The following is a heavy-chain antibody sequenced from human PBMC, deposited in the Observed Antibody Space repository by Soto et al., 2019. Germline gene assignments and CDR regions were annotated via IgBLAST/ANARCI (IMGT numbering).Heavy chain of an antibody. CDR1: CGTFPSSP. V-gene: IGHV1-69*13. CDR3: ARGSGGRVRS. CDR2: IIPIFGAA. J-gene: IGHJ4*02. Sequence: SATVSLTASCGTFPSSPIILVRQAPGQGLEWMGGIIPIFGAANYAQKFQGRVTITADESTSTAYMELSSLRSEDTAVYYCARGSGGRVRSWGQGNLVT. D-gene: IGHD2-15*01.